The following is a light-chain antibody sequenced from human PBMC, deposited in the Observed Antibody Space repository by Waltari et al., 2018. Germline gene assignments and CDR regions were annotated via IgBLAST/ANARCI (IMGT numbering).Light chain of an antibody. J-gene: IGKJ1*01. Sequence: DIQMTQSPSSLSASVGDRVTITCRPSQSIDKFLNWYQKKPGQAPDLLSYAASTMQTGAPSRFSGSGSGTDFTLTITSLHPEDFATYYCQPTYTSLAWTFGQGTKVEIK. CDR1: QSIDKF. V-gene: IGKV1-39*01. CDR3: QPTYTSLAWT. CDR2: AAS.